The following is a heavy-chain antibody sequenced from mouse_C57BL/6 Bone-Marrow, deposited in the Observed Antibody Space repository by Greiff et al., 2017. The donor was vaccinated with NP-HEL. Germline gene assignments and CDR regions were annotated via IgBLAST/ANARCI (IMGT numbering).Heavy chain of an antibody. CDR3: TTGSYYDYDC. CDR2: IDPENGDT. J-gene: IGHJ2*01. D-gene: IGHD2-4*01. CDR1: GSNIKDDY. Sequence: VQLQQSGAELVRPGASVKLSCTASGSNIKDDYMHWVKQRPEQGLEWIGWIDPENGDTEYASKFQGKAIITADASSNTAYLQLGSLTSEDAAVYYCTTGSYYDYDCWGQGTALTVSS. V-gene: IGHV14-4*01.